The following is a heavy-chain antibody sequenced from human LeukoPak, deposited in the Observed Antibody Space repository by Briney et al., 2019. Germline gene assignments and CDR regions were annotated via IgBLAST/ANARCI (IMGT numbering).Heavy chain of an antibody. CDR1: GFTFTISA. J-gene: IGHJ4*02. CDR3: AKDQYYYYDSSGSYHGAPFEY. Sequence: GGSLRLSCSASGFTFTISAMTCVPQLPGKGLDCVSTISDSGDRTYYADSVKGRFTIYRDNTKNRLSLQMSGLRDEDTAVYYCAKDQYYYYDSSGSYHGAPFEYWGQGALVTVSA. V-gene: IGHV3-23*01. D-gene: IGHD3-22*01. CDR2: ISDSGDRT.